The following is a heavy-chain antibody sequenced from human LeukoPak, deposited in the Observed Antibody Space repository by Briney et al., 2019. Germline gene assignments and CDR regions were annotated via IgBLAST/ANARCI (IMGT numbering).Heavy chain of an antibody. V-gene: IGHV4-31*03. Sequence: PSETLSLTCTVSGGSISSGGYYWSWIRQQPGKGLEWIGYIYYSGSTFYNPSLKSRVTISVDTSKNQFSLKLSSVTAADTAVYYCARGRYSRSWYGWFDPWGQGTPVTVSS. CDR1: GGSISSGGYY. D-gene: IGHD6-13*01. CDR3: ARGRYSRSWYGWFDP. J-gene: IGHJ5*02. CDR2: IYYSGST.